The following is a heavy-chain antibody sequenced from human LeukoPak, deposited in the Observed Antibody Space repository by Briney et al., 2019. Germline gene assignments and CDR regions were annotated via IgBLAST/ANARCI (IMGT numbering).Heavy chain of an antibody. CDR2: IYYSGST. J-gene: IGHJ5*02. D-gene: IGHD2-15*01. Sequence: SETLSLTCTVSGGSISSSSYYWGWIRQPPGKGLEWIGSIYYSGSTYYNPSLKSRVTISVDTSKNQFSLKLSSVTAADTAVYYCARDSFVVGFDPWGQGTLVTVSS. CDR3: ARDSFVVGFDP. CDR1: GGSISSSSYY. V-gene: IGHV4-39*02.